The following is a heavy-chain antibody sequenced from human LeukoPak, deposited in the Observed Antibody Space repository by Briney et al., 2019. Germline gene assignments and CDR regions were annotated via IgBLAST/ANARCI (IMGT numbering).Heavy chain of an antibody. Sequence: GGSLRLSCVVSGFTFSGNGMSWVRQAPGKGLEWVSAISGSGGTTAYADSVKGRFTISRDNSKNTLYLQMNSLRAEDTAVYYCARVRFGGADYWGQGTLVTVSS. CDR3: ARVRFGGADY. CDR2: ISGSGGTT. D-gene: IGHD3-10*01. CDR1: GFTFSGNG. J-gene: IGHJ4*02. V-gene: IGHV3-23*01.